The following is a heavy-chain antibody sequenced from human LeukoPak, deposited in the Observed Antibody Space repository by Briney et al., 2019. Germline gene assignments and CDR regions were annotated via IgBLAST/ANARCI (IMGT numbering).Heavy chain of an antibody. V-gene: IGHV3-30*03. Sequence: GGSLRLSCAASGFTFSSYWMSWVRQAPGKGLEWVAVISYDGSNKYYADSVKGRFTISRDNSKNTLYLQMNSLRAEDTAVYYCARVHSYGYDVSWFDPWGQGTLVTVSS. CDR2: ISYDGSNK. CDR3: ARVHSYGYDVSWFDP. CDR1: GFTFSSYW. D-gene: IGHD5-18*01. J-gene: IGHJ5*02.